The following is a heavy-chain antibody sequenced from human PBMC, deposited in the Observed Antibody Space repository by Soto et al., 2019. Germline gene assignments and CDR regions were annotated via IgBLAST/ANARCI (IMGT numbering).Heavy chain of an antibody. D-gene: IGHD2-15*01. Sequence: EVQLVDSGGGLVQRGESLRLSCAASGFTFSNYWMHWVRQAPGKGLVWVSRIDSDGSRITYADFVKGRFTISRDNAKNTVYLHMNSLTAEDTAVYYGVRTSLVVAVATREDFWGQGTLVTVSS. J-gene: IGHJ4*02. CDR1: GFTFSNYW. CDR2: IDSDGSRI. V-gene: IGHV3-74*01. CDR3: VRTSLVVAVATREDF.